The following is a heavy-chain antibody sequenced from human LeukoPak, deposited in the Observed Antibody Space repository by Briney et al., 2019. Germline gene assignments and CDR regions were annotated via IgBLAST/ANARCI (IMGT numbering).Heavy chain of an antibody. D-gene: IGHD3-22*01. CDR1: GFTFSSYW. V-gene: IGHV3-23*01. Sequence: PGGSLRLSCAVSGFTFSSYWMHWVRQAPGKGLGWVSAISGSCSSTYYADSVKGRFTISRDNSKNTLYLQMNSLRAEAAAVYYFANPTIITMIATNAFDIWGQGTMVTVSS. CDR2: ISGSCSST. CDR3: ANPTIITMIATNAFDI. J-gene: IGHJ3*02.